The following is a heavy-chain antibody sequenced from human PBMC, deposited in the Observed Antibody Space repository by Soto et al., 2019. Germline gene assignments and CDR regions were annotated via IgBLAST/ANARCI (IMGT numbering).Heavy chain of an antibody. V-gene: IGHV4-34*01. CDR3: ARGAPPYRLDY. J-gene: IGHJ4*02. Sequence: PSETLSLTCAVYGGSFSGYYWSWIRQPPGKGLEWIGEINHSGSTNYNPSLKSRVTISVDTSKNQFSLKLSSAAAADTAVYYCARGAPPYRLDYWGQGTLVTVSS. CDR1: GGSFSGYY. CDR2: INHSGST.